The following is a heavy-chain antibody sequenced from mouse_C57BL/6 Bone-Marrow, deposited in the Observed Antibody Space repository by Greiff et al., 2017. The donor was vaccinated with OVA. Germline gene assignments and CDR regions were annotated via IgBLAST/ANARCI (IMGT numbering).Heavy chain of an antibody. CDR3: AREGIYYYAMDY. CDR1: GYTFTSSW. Sequence: QVQLQQPGAELVKPGASVKLSCKASGYTFTSSWMHWVKQRPGQGLEWIGMIHPNSGSTNYNEKFKSKATLTVDKSSSTAYMQLSSLTSEDSAVYYCAREGIYYYAMDYWGQGTSVTVSS. V-gene: IGHV1-64*01. CDR2: IHPNSGST. J-gene: IGHJ4*01.